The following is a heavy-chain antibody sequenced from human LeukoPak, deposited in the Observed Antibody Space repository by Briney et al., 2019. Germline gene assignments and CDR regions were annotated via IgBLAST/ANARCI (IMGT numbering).Heavy chain of an antibody. CDR3: ARDRVGSSWYNYNYYYYYGMDV. Sequence: GGSLRLSCAASGFTFSDYYMSWVRQAPGKGLEWVANIKQDGSEKYYVDSVKGRFTISRDNAKNSLYLQMNSLRAEDTAVYYCARDRVGSSWYNYNYYYYYGMDVWGQGTTVTVSS. D-gene: IGHD6-13*01. V-gene: IGHV3-7*01. J-gene: IGHJ6*02. CDR2: IKQDGSEK. CDR1: GFTFSDYY.